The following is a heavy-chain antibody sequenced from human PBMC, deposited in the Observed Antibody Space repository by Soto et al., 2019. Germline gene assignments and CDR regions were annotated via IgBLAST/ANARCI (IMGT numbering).Heavy chain of an antibody. CDR2: ISSSSGYT. J-gene: IGHJ4*02. CDR3: ARVAGQGDHRFDY. CDR1: GFTFSDYY. Sequence: VQLVESGGGLVKPGGSLRLSCAASGFTFSDYYMSWIRRAPGKGLEWISFISSSSGYTSYADSVKGRFTISRDNAKNSLYLQMNSLRAEDTAVYFCARVAGQGDHRFDYWGPGTLVSVSS. D-gene: IGHD2-21*02. V-gene: IGHV3-11*06.